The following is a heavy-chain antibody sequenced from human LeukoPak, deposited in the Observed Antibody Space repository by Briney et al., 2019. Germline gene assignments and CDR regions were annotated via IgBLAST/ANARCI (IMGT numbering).Heavy chain of an antibody. J-gene: IGHJ4*02. CDR2: IYYSGST. Sequence: SETLSLTCTVSGGSISSYYWSWIRQPPVKGLEWIGYIYYSGSTNNNPTLKSRVTISVDTSKNQFSLKLSSVTAADTAVYYCAIGGSVVALLRFWGQGTLVTVSS. D-gene: IGHD3-22*01. CDR1: GGSISSYY. CDR3: AIGGSVVALLRF. V-gene: IGHV4-59*12.